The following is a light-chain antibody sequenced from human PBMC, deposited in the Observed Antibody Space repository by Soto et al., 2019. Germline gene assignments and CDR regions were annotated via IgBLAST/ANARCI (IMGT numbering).Light chain of an antibody. CDR3: QQYGSSPPRIT. CDR2: DAS. V-gene: IGKV3-20*01. J-gene: IGKJ4*01. CDR1: QSVSSY. Sequence: EIVLTQSPATLSLSPGERATLSCRASQSVSSYLAWYQQKPGQAPRLLIYDASNRATGIPARFSGSGSGTDFTLTISRLEPEDFAVYYCQQYGSSPPRITFGGGTKVDIK.